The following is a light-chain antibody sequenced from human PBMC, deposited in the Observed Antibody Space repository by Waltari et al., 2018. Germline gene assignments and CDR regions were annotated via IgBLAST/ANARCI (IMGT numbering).Light chain of an antibody. CDR1: QNIDNY. CDR2: DAF. J-gene: IGKJ1*01. V-gene: IGKV1-5*03. CDR3: QQYNRFSWT. Sequence: DIQMTQSPSTLSASVGDRVTITCRASQNIDNYLAWYQQRPGKAPKLFIYDAFTLEIGVPSRFSGSGSGTEFTLTISSLQPDDFATYYCQQYNRFSWTFGQGTKVEIK.